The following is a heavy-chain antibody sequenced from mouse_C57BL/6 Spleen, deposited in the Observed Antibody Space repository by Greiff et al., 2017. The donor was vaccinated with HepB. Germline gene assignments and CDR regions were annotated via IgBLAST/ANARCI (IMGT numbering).Heavy chain of an antibody. CDR1: GFSLTSYA. Sequence: VHLVESGPGLVAPSQSLSITCTVSGFSLTSYAISWVRQPPGKGLEWLGVIWTGGGTNYNSALKSRLSISKDNSKSQVFLKMNSLQTDDTARYYCAINCDDYDYAMDYWGQGTSVTVSS. CDR3: AINCDDYDYAMDY. CDR2: IWTGGGT. V-gene: IGHV2-9-1*01. J-gene: IGHJ4*01. D-gene: IGHD2-4*01.